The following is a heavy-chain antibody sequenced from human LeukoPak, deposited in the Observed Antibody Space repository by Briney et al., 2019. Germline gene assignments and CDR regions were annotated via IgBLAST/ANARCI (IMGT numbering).Heavy chain of an antibody. CDR3: ARDRGSGYDPKREFDY. J-gene: IGHJ4*02. CDR1: GGTFSSYA. Sequence: GASVKVSCKASGGTFSSYAISWVRQAPGQGLEWMGGIIPIFGTANHAQKFQGRVTITADESTSTAYMELSSLRSEDTAVYYCARDRGSGYDPKREFDYWGQGTLVTVSS. D-gene: IGHD5-12*01. V-gene: IGHV1-69*13. CDR2: IIPIFGTA.